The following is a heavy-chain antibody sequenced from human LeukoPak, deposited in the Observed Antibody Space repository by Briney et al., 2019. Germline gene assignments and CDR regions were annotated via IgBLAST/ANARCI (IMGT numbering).Heavy chain of an antibody. CDR2: ISSSSSYI. CDR1: GFTFSSYS. Sequence: GGSLRLSCAASGFTFSSYSMTWVRQAPGKGLEWVSSISSSSSYIYYADSVKGRFTISRDNAKNSLYLQMNSLRAEDTAVYYCARSYGGYGYYFDYWGQGTLVTVSS. V-gene: IGHV3-21*01. J-gene: IGHJ4*02. CDR3: ARSYGGYGYYFDY. D-gene: IGHD5-12*01.